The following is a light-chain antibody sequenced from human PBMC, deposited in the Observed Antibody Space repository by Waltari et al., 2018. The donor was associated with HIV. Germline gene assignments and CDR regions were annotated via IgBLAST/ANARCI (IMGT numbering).Light chain of an antibody. V-gene: IGKV3-15*01. J-gene: IGKJ2*01. CDR3: QQYNIRPRGNT. Sequence: DIVMTQSPDILSVSPGERVTLSCRASQGVGSNLAWYQQKVGQAPRLLIYGAATRAAEIPVRFSGSGSGTDFTLTIDSLQSEDFATYYCQQYNIRPRGNTFGQGTKLQIK. CDR1: QGVGSN. CDR2: GAA.